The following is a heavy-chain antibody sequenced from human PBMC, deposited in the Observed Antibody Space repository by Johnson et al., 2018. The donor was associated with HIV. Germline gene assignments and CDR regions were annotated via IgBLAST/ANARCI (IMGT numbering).Heavy chain of an antibody. CDR3: ARDQVVEMATIIGDDAFDI. D-gene: IGHD5-24*01. CDR2: IYSGGST. V-gene: IGHV3-66*02. Sequence: MQLVESGGGVVQPGGSLRLFCAASGFTVSRNYMTWVRQAPGKGLEWVSVIYSGGSTYHADSVKGRFTISRDNSKNTLYLQMNSLRAEDTAVYYCARDQVVEMATIIGDDAFDIWGQGTMVTVSS. CDR1: GFTVSRNY. J-gene: IGHJ3*02.